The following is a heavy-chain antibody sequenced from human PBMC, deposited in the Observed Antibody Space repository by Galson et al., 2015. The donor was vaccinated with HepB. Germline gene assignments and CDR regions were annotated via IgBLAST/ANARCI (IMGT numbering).Heavy chain of an antibody. CDR2: INSDGSST. D-gene: IGHD4/OR15-4a*01. CDR1: GFTFSSYA. J-gene: IGHJ4*02. V-gene: IGHV3-74*01. CDR3: AKDMQGYGATNFDY. Sequence: SLRLSCAASGFTFSSYAMHWVRQAPGKGLVWVSRINSDGSSTSYADSVKGRFTISRDNAKNTLYLQMNSLRAEDTALYYCAKDMQGYGATNFDYWGQGTLVTVSS.